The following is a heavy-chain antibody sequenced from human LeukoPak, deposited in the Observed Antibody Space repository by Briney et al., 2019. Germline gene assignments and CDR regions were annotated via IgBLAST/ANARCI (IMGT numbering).Heavy chain of an antibody. V-gene: IGHV4-39*01. J-gene: IGHJ4*02. CDR3: ARLRKGEPFDY. Sequence: TETLSLTCTVSGGSISSSSYYWGWIRQPPGKWLEWIGSIYYSGSTSYNPSLKSRVTLSVDPSKNQFSLKLSSVTPADTAVYYCARLRKGEPFDYWGQGTLVTVSS. CDR2: IYYSGST. CDR1: GGSISSSSYY. D-gene: IGHD3-16*01.